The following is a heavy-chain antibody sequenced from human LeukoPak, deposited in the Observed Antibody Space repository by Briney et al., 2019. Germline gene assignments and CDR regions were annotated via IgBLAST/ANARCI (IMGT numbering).Heavy chain of an antibody. Sequence: ASVKVSCKASGYTFTSYFMHCVRQAPGQGLEWMGVVNPSSGSTTYSQKFQGRVTMTRDTSTSTVYMDLSSLRSEDTALYYCARAVGPRGGNWFDPWGQGTLVTVSS. D-gene: IGHD1-26*01. CDR3: ARAVGPRGGNWFDP. V-gene: IGHV1-46*01. J-gene: IGHJ5*02. CDR2: VNPSSGST. CDR1: GYTFTSYF.